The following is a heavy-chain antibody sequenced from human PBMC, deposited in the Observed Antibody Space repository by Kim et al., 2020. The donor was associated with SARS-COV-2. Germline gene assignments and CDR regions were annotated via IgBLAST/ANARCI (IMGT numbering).Heavy chain of an antibody. CDR3: ARGGSYSLPDY. V-gene: IGHV3-13*01. Sequence: GGSLRLSCAASGFTFSSYDMHWVRQATGKGLEWVSAIGTAGDTYYPGSVKGRFTISRENAKNSLYLQMNSLRAGDTAVYYCARGGSYSLPDYWGQGTLVTVSS. J-gene: IGHJ4*02. CDR1: GFTFSSYD. CDR2: IGTAGDT. D-gene: IGHD1-26*01.